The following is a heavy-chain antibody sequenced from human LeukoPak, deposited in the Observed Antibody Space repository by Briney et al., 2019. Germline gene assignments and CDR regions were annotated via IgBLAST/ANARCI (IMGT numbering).Heavy chain of an antibody. D-gene: IGHD1-26*01. Sequence: SETLSLTCTVSGGSISGSTYYWGWIRQPPGKRLEWIGSLYYTGSTYYNPSLKSRVTVSVDTSKNQFSLKLSSVTAADTAVYYCARRRREKVVGATMYAFDIWGQGTMVTASS. J-gene: IGHJ3*02. CDR2: LYYTGST. CDR3: ARRRREKVVGATMYAFDI. CDR1: GGSISGSTYY. V-gene: IGHV4-39*01.